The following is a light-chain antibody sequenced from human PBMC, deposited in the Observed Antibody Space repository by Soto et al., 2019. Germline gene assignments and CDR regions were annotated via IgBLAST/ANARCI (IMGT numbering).Light chain of an antibody. CDR3: QQYKSYL. CDR1: QSISSW. Sequence: DIQMTQSPSTLSASVGDRVTITCRASQSISSWLAWYQQKPGKAPKLLIYDASSLESGVPSRFSGSGSGTEFTLTISSLQPDDFATYYCQQYKSYLFGQGTKV. V-gene: IGKV1-5*01. J-gene: IGKJ1*01. CDR2: DAS.